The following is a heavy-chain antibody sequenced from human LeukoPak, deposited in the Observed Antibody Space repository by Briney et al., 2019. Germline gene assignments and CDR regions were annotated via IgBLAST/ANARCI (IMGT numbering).Heavy chain of an antibody. Sequence: ASVKVSCKASGYTFTSYDINWMRQATGQGLELMGWMNHNSGNTGYAQKFQGRVTMTRNTSISTAYMELSSLRSEDTAVYYCARRRWSSWYGGWGQGTLVTVSS. V-gene: IGHV1-8*01. CDR2: MNHNSGNT. D-gene: IGHD6-13*01. J-gene: IGHJ4*02. CDR3: ARRRWSSWYGG. CDR1: GYTFTSYD.